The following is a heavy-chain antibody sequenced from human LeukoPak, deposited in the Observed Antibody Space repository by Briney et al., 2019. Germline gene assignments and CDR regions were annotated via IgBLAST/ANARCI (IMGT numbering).Heavy chain of an antibody. CDR2: ISSKSTYI. D-gene: IGHD3-16*01. V-gene: IGHV3-21*01. J-gene: IGHJ4*02. CDR1: GFDFNYYD. Sequence: GGSLRLSCVASGFDFNYYDMNWVRQAPGKGLEWVSSISSKSTYIDSADSTKGRFTISRDYANNSVFLQMSSLRPEDTAVYYCARRGGLSSGRGFDHWGQGTLVTVSS. CDR3: ARRGGLSSGRGFDH.